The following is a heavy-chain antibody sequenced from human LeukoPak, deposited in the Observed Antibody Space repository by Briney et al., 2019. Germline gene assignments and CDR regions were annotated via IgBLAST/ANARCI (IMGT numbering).Heavy chain of an antibody. J-gene: IGHJ5*02. CDR2: IYYSGST. CDR3: ARQYVMITFGGVILYWFDP. D-gene: IGHD3-16*01. V-gene: IGHV4-39*01. CDR1: GGSISSSSYY. Sequence: SETLSLTCTVSGGSISSSSYYWGWIRQPPGKGLEWIGSIYYSGSTYYNPSLKSRVTISVDTSKNQFSLKLSSVTAADTAVYYCARQYVMITFGGVILYWFDPWGQGTLVTVSS.